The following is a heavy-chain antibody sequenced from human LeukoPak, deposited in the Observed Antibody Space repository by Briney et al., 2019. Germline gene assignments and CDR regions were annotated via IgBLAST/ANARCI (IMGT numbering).Heavy chain of an antibody. Sequence: GSLRLSCAASGFTFSSYSMNWVRQAPGKGLEWVSYISSSSSTIYYADSVKGRFTISRDNAKNSLYLQMNSLRAEDTAVYYCAFSSYYLQGNYYYMDVWGKGTTVTVSS. D-gene: IGHD1-26*01. V-gene: IGHV3-48*01. J-gene: IGHJ6*03. CDR2: ISSSSSTI. CDR3: AFSSYYLQGNYYYMDV. CDR1: GFTFSSYS.